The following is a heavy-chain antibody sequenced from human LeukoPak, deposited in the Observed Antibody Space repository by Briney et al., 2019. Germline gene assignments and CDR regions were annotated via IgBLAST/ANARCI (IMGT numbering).Heavy chain of an antibody. CDR3: ANSSLA. CDR1: GFTFSSYS. V-gene: IGHV3-23*01. J-gene: IGHJ4*02. D-gene: IGHD6-6*01. CDR2: ISDSGDRT. Sequence: PGGSLRLSCAASGFTFSSYSMNWVRQAPGKGLEWVSSISDSGDRTHYADSVKGRFTISRVNSQNTLFLQMSNLRTEDTAVYYCANSSLAWGQGTLVTVSS.